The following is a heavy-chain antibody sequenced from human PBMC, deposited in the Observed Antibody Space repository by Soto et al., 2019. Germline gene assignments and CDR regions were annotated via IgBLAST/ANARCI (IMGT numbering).Heavy chain of an antibody. V-gene: IGHV1-69*01. CDR3: ARGAIFGVANWFDP. CDR2: IIPIFGTA. Sequence: QVQVLQSGAEVKTPGSSVKVSCKSSGSTFSSSAICWVRQAAGRGLEWMGGIIPIFGTANYAQKFQGRVTITADESTSTAYMELSSLRSEDTAVYYCARGAIFGVANWFDPWGQGTLVTVSS. CDR1: GSTFSSSA. J-gene: IGHJ5*02. D-gene: IGHD3-3*01.